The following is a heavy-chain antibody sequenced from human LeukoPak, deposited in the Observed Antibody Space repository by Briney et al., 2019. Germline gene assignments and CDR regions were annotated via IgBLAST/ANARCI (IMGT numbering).Heavy chain of an antibody. Sequence: ASVKVSCKASGYTFTSYAMHWVRQAPGQRLEWMGWINAGNGNTKYSQEFQGRVTITRDTSASTAYMELSSLRSEDMAVYYCAREFGDSSSWYSGWVRENWFDRWGQGTLVTVSS. J-gene: IGHJ5*02. V-gene: IGHV1-3*03. CDR1: GYTFTSYA. CDR3: AREFGDSSSWYSGWVRENWFDR. CDR2: INAGNGNT. D-gene: IGHD6-13*01.